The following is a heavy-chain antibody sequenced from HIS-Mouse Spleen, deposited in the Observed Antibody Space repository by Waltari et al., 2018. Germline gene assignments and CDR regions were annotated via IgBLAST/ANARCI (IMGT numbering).Heavy chain of an antibody. J-gene: IGHJ4*02. CDR1: GFTFSRYG. Sequence: QVQLVESGGGVVQPGRSLRLACAASGFTFSRYGFHWVRQAPGKGLEWVAVISYDGSNKYYADSVKGRFTISRDNSKNTLYLQMNSLRAEDTAVYYCAKASSGWLDYWGQGTLVTVSS. V-gene: IGHV3-30*18. CDR2: ISYDGSNK. D-gene: IGHD6-19*01. CDR3: AKASSGWLDY.